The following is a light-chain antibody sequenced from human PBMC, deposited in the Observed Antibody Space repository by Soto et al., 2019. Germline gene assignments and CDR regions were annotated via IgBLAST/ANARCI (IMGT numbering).Light chain of an antibody. V-gene: IGKV3-15*01. J-gene: IGKJ2*01. CDR2: DAS. CDR3: QQYNNWPPAYT. Sequence: EIVMTQSPATLSVSPGERATLSCRASQSISSKLAWYQQKPGQAPRLLIYDASTRATGIPARFSGSGSRTQFTLTISSLQSEDFAVYYCQQYNNWPPAYTFGQGTKLEIK. CDR1: QSISSK.